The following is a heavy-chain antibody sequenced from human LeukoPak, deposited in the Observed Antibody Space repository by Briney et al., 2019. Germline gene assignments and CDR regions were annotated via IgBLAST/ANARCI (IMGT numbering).Heavy chain of an antibody. CDR2: IIPTLGIA. Sequence: SVKVSCKASGGTFSSYAISWVRQAPGQGLEWMGRIIPTLGIANYAQKFQGRVTITADKSTSTAYMELSSLRSEDTAVYYCARDMDYARWYFDLWGRGTLVTVSS. CDR1: GGTFSSYA. J-gene: IGHJ2*01. D-gene: IGHD4-17*01. V-gene: IGHV1-69*04. CDR3: ARDMDYARWYFDL.